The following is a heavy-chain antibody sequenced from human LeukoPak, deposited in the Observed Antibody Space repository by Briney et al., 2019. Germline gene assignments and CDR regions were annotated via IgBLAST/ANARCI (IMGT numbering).Heavy chain of an antibody. J-gene: IGHJ4*02. D-gene: IGHD3-22*01. CDR1: GYTFTNLN. Sequence: ASVKVSCKASGYTFTNLNINWVRQATGQGLEWMGWMNPNSGYAAYAQKFQGRVTMTRNTSISTAYMELSSLRSDDTAVYYCARGDYYDSSAKGDYWGQGTLVTVSS. V-gene: IGHV1-8*01. CDR3: ARGDYYDSSAKGDY. CDR2: MNPNSGYA.